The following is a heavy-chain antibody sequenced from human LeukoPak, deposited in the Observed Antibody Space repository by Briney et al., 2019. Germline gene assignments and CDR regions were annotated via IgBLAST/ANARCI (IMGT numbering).Heavy chain of an antibody. Sequence: PGGSLRLSCAASGFTVSSNYMSWVRQAPGKGLEWVSVIYSGGSTYYADSVKGRFTISRDNSKNTLYLQMNSLRAEDTAVYYCARMGASSGYLFDYWGQGTLVTVSS. CDR3: ARMGASSGYLFDY. D-gene: IGHD3-22*01. J-gene: IGHJ4*02. CDR1: GFTVSSNY. CDR2: IYSGGST. V-gene: IGHV3-53*01.